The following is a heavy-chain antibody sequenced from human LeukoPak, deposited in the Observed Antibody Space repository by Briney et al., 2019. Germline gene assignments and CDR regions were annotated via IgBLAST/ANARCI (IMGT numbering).Heavy chain of an antibody. CDR2: ISSNGRSP. CDR1: GFTFSSYG. V-gene: IGHV3-23*01. D-gene: IGHD6-6*01. Sequence: TGGSLRLSCAASGFTFSSYGMSWVRQAPGKGLEWVSGISSNGRSPSYADSVKGRFTISKDNSKNTLYLQMNSLGVEDTAVYYCAKRDSSGKHHFDCWGQGTLVTVSS. CDR3: AKRDSSGKHHFDC. J-gene: IGHJ4*02.